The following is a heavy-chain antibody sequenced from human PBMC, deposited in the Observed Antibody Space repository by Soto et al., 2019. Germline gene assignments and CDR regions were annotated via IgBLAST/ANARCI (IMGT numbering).Heavy chain of an antibody. CDR2: INSDGSST. CDR1: GFTFSSYW. V-gene: IGHV3-74*01. J-gene: IGHJ6*02. D-gene: IGHD7-27*01. Sequence: GGSLRLSCAASGFTFSSYWMHWVRQAPGKGLVWVSRINSDGSSTSYADSVKGRFTISRDNAKNTLYLQMSSLRAEDTAVYYCARQWGNRYYYYGMDVWGQGTTVTVSS. CDR3: ARQWGNRYYYYGMDV.